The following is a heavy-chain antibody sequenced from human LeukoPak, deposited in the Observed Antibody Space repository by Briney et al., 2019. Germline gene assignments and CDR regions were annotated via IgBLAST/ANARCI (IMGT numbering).Heavy chain of an antibody. Sequence: PGGTLTLSCAASGFTFSGYWMSWVRQAPGKGLEWVANIKQDGSEKYYVDSVKGRFTISRDNAKSSLYVQLNSLRAEDTAVYYCARDIDRYCADYWGQGTLVTVSS. D-gene: IGHD2-21*01. V-gene: IGHV3-7*01. CDR3: ARDIDRYCADY. CDR2: IKQDGSEK. J-gene: IGHJ4*02. CDR1: GFTFSGYW.